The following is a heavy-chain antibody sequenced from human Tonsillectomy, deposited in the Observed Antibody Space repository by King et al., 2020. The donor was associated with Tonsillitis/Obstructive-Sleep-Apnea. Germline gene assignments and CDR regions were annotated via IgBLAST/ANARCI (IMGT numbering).Heavy chain of an antibody. CDR3: ITDPGDYEDY. Sequence: VQLVESGGGLVKPGGSLRLSCAASGLNFKNAWMSGVRQVPGKGLEWVGRIKSKTSCGAAEYAPPVKGRFTIAGDDSQETLEQQMNSLKTEDTAVYYCITDPGDYEDYWGQGTPVSVSS. CDR1: GLNFKNAW. D-gene: IGHD2-21*02. J-gene: IGHJ4*02. V-gene: IGHV3-15*01. CDR2: IKSKTSCGAA.